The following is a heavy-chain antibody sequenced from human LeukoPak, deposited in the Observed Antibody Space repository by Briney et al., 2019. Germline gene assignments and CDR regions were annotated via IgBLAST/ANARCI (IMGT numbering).Heavy chain of an antibody. V-gene: IGHV3-53*01. CDR3: ARASRDYYDRPIDY. CDR2: ICSGGST. D-gene: IGHD3-22*01. J-gene: IGHJ4*02. Sequence: GGSLRLSCAASGFTVSSNYMSWVRQAPGKGLEWVSVICSGGSTYYADSVKGRFTISRDNSKNTLYLQMNSLRAEDTAVCYCARASRDYYDRPIDYWGQGTLVTVSS. CDR1: GFTVSSNY.